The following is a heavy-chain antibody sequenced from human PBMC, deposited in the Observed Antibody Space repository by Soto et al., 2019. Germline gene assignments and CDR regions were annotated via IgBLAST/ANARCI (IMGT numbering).Heavy chain of an antibody. CDR3: ARHNAISGWYGY. D-gene: IGHD6-19*01. Sequence: QVQLQQWGAGLLKPSETLSLTCAVYGGSFSGYYWSWIRQPPGKGLEWIGEINHSGSTNYNTSLKSRVTISVDTSKNQFSLKLSSVTAADTAVYYCARHNAISGWYGYWGQGTLVTVSS. CDR2: INHSGST. J-gene: IGHJ4*02. V-gene: IGHV4-34*01. CDR1: GGSFSGYY.